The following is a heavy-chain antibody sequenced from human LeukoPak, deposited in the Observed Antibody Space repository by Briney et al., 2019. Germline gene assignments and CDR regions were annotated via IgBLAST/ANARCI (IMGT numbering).Heavy chain of an antibody. V-gene: IGHV3-23*01. CDR2: ISGSGGST. Sequence: GGSLRLSCAASGFTFNSYAMTWVRRAPGKGLEWVSSISGSGGSTYYADSVKGRFTISRDNSKNTLYLRMNSLRAEDTAVYYCASRQNTIYYMDIWGKGTTVTVSS. CDR3: ASRQNTIYYMDI. D-gene: IGHD3-3*01. CDR1: GFTFNSYA. J-gene: IGHJ6*03.